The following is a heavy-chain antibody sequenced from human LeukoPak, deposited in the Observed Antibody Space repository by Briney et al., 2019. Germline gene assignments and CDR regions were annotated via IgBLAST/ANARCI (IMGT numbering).Heavy chain of an antibody. V-gene: IGHV4-39*01. Sequence: PSETLSLTCTISGVSFSSSDYYWGWVRQPPGKGLEWLATMYYSGSTYYNPSLRSRLTLSADTSKNQITLKLSSVTAADTAVYYCASQMYGLLYPDFWGQGTLVAVSS. CDR2: MYYSGST. CDR1: GVSFSSSDYY. D-gene: IGHD2-8*01. J-gene: IGHJ4*02. CDR3: ASQMYGLLYPDF.